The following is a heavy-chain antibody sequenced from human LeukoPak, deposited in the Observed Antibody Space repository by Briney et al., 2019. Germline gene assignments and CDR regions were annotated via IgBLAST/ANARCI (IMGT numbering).Heavy chain of an antibody. CDR1: GGSISSYY. J-gene: IGHJ6*02. CDR2: IYYSGST. V-gene: IGHV4-59*01. D-gene: IGHD5-12*01. CDR3: ARGSQRSGYDLTTYYYYGMDV. Sequence: PSETLSLTCTVSGGSISSYYWSWIRQPPGKGLEWIGYIYYSGSTNYNPSLKSRVTISVDTSKNQFSLKLSSVTAADTAVYYCARGSQRSGYDLTTYYYYGMDVWGQGTTVTVSS.